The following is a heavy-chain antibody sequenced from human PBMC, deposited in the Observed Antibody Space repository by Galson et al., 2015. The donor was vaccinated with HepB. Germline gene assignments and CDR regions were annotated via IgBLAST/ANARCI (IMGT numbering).Heavy chain of an antibody. Sequence: SVKVSCKASGGTFSSYAISWVRQAPGQGLEWMGGIIPIFGTANYAQRFQGRVTITADESTSTAYMELGSLRSEDTAVYYCARGHEVPAAYDYWGQGTLVTVSS. CDR2: IIPIFGTA. V-gene: IGHV1-69*13. CDR1: GGTFSSYA. D-gene: IGHD2-2*01. J-gene: IGHJ4*02. CDR3: ARGHEVPAAYDY.